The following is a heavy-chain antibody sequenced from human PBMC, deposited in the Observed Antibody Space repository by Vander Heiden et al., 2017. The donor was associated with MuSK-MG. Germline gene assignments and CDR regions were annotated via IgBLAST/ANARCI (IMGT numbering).Heavy chain of an antibody. Sequence: QLQLQESGPGLVKPSETLSRTCTGSGGSISINKYYWGWIRQPPGKGLEWIGSIMSTGRAFYNPSLKSRVTISADTSKHQFSLKLTSVTAADTAVYFCATVARGGLLSFDYWGQGTLVTVSS. D-gene: IGHD3-16*01. CDR1: GGSISINKYY. CDR2: IMSTGRA. J-gene: IGHJ4*02. CDR3: ATVARGGLLSFDY. V-gene: IGHV4-39*01.